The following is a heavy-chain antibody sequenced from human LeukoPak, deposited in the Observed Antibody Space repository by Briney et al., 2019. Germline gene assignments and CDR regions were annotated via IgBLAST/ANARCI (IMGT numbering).Heavy chain of an antibody. J-gene: IGHJ6*03. V-gene: IGHV1-8*03. Sequence: EASVKVSCKASGYTFTSYDINWVRQATGQGLEWMGWMNPNSGNTGYAQKFQGRVTITRNTSIGTAYMELSSLRSEDTAVYYCAREAYQRGYYYMDVWGKGTTVTVSS. CDR1: GYTFTSYD. D-gene: IGHD2-2*01. CDR3: AREAYQRGYYYMDV. CDR2: MNPNSGNT.